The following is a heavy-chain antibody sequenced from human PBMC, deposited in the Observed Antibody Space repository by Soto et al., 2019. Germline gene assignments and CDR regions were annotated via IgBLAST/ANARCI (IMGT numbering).Heavy chain of an antibody. CDR3: ARGVLY. D-gene: IGHD1-1*01. CDR1: GGSISSGGYF. V-gene: IGHV4-31*03. CDR2: IFYSGTT. J-gene: IGHJ4*02. Sequence: QVQLQESGPGLVKPSQTLSLTCTVSGGSISSGGYFWSWIRQPPGKGLEWIGNIFYSGTTYYNPSLNGRVTIAVDTSKNQFSLKLTSVTAADTAVYFCARGVLYWGQGTLVTVSS.